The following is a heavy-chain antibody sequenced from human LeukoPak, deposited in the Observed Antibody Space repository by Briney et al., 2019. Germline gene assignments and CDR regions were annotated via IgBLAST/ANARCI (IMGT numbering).Heavy chain of an antibody. CDR1: GGSISSYY. D-gene: IGHD6-19*01. CDR3: ARDLGAGYYFDY. Sequence: SETLSLTCTVSGGSISSYYWSWIRQPPGKGLEWIGYIYYSGSTNYNPSLKSRVTISVDTSKNQFSLKLSSVTAADTAVYYCARDLGAGYYFDYWAQGTLVTVSS. CDR2: IYYSGST. V-gene: IGHV4-59*01. J-gene: IGHJ4*02.